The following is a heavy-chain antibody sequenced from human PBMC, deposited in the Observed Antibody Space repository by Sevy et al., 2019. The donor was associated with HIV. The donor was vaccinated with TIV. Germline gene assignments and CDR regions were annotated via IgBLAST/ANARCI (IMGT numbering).Heavy chain of an antibody. D-gene: IGHD2-15*01. Sequence: GGSLRLSCAASGFTFRNYVMNWVRQPPGKGLEWVSVISDGGGTTYYADSVKGRFTISRDNAKNSLYLQMNSLRAEDTAVYYCARSRNYCSGGSCYNAFDIWGQGTMVTVSS. J-gene: IGHJ3*02. CDR2: ISDGGGTT. CDR1: GFTFRNYV. V-gene: IGHV3-23*01. CDR3: ARSRNYCSGGSCYNAFDI.